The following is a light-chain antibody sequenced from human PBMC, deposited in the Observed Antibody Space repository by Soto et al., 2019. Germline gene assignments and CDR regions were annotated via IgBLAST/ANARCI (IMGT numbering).Light chain of an antibody. Sequence: ETVLTQSPGTMSLSPGERATLSCRASQSVSSSYLIWFQQKPGQAPRLLMYSASSRATVIPDRFSGSGSGTDFTLTISRLEPEDFAVYYCHQYGSTPYTFGQGTKLEIK. CDR1: QSVSSSY. J-gene: IGKJ2*01. CDR3: HQYGSTPYT. CDR2: SAS. V-gene: IGKV3-20*01.